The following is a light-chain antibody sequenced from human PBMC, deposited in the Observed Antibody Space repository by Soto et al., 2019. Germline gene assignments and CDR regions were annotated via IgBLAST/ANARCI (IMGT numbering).Light chain of an antibody. Sequence: QSVLRQPPSVSGSPGQSVTISCTGTSRDVGSYNRLSWYQQPPGTAPKLIMYEVNTRPSGVPDRFSGSKSGSTASLTISGLQAEDEADYYCSLYISGSTYVFGTGTKVTVL. CDR3: SLYISGSTYV. J-gene: IGLJ1*01. CDR2: EVN. CDR1: SRDVGSYNR. V-gene: IGLV2-18*01.